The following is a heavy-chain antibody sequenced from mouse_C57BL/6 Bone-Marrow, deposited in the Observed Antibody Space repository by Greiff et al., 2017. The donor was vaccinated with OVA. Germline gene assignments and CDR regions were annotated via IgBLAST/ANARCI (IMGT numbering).Heavy chain of an antibody. Sequence: VQLQQSGPELVKPGASVKIPCKASGYTFTDYNMDWVKQSHGKSLEWIGDINPNNGGTIYNQKFKGKATLTVDKSSSTAYMELRSLTSEDTAVYYCARGRKHSTGYVDVWGTGTTVTVSS. CDR2: INPNNGGT. CDR3: ARGRKHSTGYVDV. J-gene: IGHJ1*03. CDR1: GYTFTDYN. V-gene: IGHV1-18*01. D-gene: IGHD3-2*01.